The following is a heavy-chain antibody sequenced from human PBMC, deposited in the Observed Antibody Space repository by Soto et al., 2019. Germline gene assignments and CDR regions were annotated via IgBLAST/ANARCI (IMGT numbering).Heavy chain of an antibody. CDR1: GFTFRTYA. J-gene: IGHJ3*02. D-gene: IGHD1-1*01. Sequence: LRLSCSDSGFTFRTYALSWVRQAPGKGLEWVSAINERGDSTYYTDSVKGRFTISRDNSKNTLYLQMNSLRAEDTALYYCAKDKSGTTAFDIWGHGTMGTVSS. V-gene: IGHV3-23*01. CDR2: INERGDST. CDR3: AKDKSGTTAFDI.